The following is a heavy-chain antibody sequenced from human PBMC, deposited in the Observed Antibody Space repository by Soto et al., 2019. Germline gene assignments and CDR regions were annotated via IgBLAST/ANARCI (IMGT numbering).Heavy chain of an antibody. Sequence: EVQLMESGGGLVQPGGSLRLSYAASGFTFRSYAMSWVRQAPGKGLEWVSVITGSGSTTYYADSVKGRFTISRDNSKNALYLQMKTLRAEVTAGFNCARRGGALGYWGQGTLVTVSS. CDR3: ARRGGALGY. D-gene: IGHD3-16*01. CDR2: ITGSGSTT. V-gene: IGHV3-23*01. CDR1: GFTFRSYA. J-gene: IGHJ4*02.